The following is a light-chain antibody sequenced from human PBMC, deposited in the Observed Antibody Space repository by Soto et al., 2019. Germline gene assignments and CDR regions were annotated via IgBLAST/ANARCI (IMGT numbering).Light chain of an antibody. CDR1: TSNVGNNA. J-gene: IGLJ2*01. CDR3: AAWDDSLNVVL. Sequence: QSVLTQPPSVSEAPRQRVSISCSGNTSNVGNNAVNWYQQLPGKTPKLLIYFDDLVPSGVSDRFSGSKSGTSASLAISGLQSDDEADDYCAAWDDSLNVVLFGVGTKLTVL. CDR2: FDD. V-gene: IGLV1-36*01.